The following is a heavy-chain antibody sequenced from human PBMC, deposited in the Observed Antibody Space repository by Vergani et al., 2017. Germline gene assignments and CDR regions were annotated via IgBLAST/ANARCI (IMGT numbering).Heavy chain of an antibody. CDR3: ARASGSGWYLDYYYGMDV. CDR2: VSHSGST. D-gene: IGHD6-19*01. Sequence: QVQLQESGPRLVRPSGTLSLSCTVSGSSMNYYYWSWIRQPPGKGLEWIGHVSHSGSTNYNPSLKSRVTISVDTSKNQFSLKLSSVTAADTAVYYCARASGSGWYLDYYYGMDVWGQGTTVTVSS. J-gene: IGHJ6*02. V-gene: IGHV4-59*01. CDR1: GSSMNYYY.